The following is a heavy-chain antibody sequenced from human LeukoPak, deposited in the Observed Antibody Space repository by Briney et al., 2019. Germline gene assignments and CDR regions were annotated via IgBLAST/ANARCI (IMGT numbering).Heavy chain of an antibody. J-gene: IGHJ4*02. D-gene: IGHD2-21*02. CDR1: GFTFSSCG. V-gene: IGHV3-23*01. CDR3: TKGRRVTA. CDR2: ITTSGSNT. Sequence: GGSLRLSCAASGFTFSSCGMNWVRQAPGKGLEWVSGITTSGSNTYYADSVKGRFTISRDNSKDTLYLQMNSLRVEDTAIYYCTKGRRVTARGQGTLVTVSS.